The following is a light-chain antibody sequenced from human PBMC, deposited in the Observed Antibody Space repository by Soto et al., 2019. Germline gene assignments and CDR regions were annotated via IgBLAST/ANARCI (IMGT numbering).Light chain of an antibody. CDR2: AVS. Sequence: DIQMTQSPSSLSASVGDRVTITCRASQSISNFLHWYQQRPGKAPKPLIYAVSTLQAGVPPRFSGSGSGTDFTLTISSLQPEDFGTYYCQETYDTPLTFGGGTQVDIK. CDR3: QETYDTPLT. V-gene: IGKV1-39*01. J-gene: IGKJ4*01. CDR1: QSISNF.